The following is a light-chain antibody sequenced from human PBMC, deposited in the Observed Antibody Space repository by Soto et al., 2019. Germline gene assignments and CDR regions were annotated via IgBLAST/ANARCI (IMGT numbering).Light chain of an antibody. CDR3: HQYATSSPT. J-gene: IGKJ2*01. V-gene: IGKV1-5*01. Sequence: DIQMTQSPSTLSASVGDRVTITCRASQSISVYLAWYQQRPREAPKLLIYGGSSLESGVPSRFSGSGYGTEFTLTISSLQPTDFATYYCHQYATSSPTFGQGTKLEI. CDR2: GGS. CDR1: QSISVY.